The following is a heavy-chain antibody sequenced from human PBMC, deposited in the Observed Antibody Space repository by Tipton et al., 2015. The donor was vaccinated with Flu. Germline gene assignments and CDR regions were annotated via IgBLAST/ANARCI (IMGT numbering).Heavy chain of an antibody. CDR2: INHGGST. J-gene: IGHJ2*01. V-gene: IGHV4-34*01. Sequence: TLSLTCAVYGGSFSGYYWSWIRQPPGKGLEWIGEINHGGSTNYNPPLKSRVTISVDTSKNQFSLKLSSATAADTAVYYCARGPLLDLWGRGTLVTVSS. CDR1: GGSFSGYY. CDR3: ARGPLLDL. D-gene: IGHD5/OR15-5a*01.